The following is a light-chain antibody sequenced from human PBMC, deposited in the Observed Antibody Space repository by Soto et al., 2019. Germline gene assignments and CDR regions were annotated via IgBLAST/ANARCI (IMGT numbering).Light chain of an antibody. Sequence: QSVLTQPASVSGSPGQAITISCTGTSTDVGGYNYVSWYQQHPGKAPKLLISDVSNRPSGVSFRFSGSKSGNTASLTISGLQTEDDVDYYCNLYSGGPTLYLLGTGTQLTFL. CDR1: STDVGGYNY. CDR2: DVS. CDR3: NLYSGGPTLYL. J-gene: IGLJ1*01. V-gene: IGLV2-14*01.